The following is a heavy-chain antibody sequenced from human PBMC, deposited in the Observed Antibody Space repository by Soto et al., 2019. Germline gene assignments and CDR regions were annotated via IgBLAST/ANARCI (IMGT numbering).Heavy chain of an antibody. J-gene: IGHJ4*02. V-gene: IGHV3-72*01. CDR1: GFTFSAHY. CDR2: TRDKTNSYTT. CDR3: ARATVVTYYFDY. Sequence: GGSLRLSCAASGFTFSAHYMNLVRKAPGKGLEWVGRTRDKTNSYTTEYAASVKGRFTISRDDSKSSLYLQMNSLKTEDTAVYYCARATVVTYYFDYWGQGTLVTVSS. D-gene: IGHD2-21*02.